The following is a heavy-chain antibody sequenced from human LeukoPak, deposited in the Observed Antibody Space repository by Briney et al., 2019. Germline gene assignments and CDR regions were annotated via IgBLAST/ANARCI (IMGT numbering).Heavy chain of an antibody. Sequence: TGGSLRLSCVASGFTFTSYAMSWVRQAPGKGLEWVSSISGSGGSTHYADSVKGRFTISRDNSKNTLYLQMNSLRAEDTAVYYCAKEVGHFDYWGQGTLVTVSS. CDR1: GFTFTSYA. V-gene: IGHV3-23*01. D-gene: IGHD1-26*01. J-gene: IGHJ4*02. CDR3: AKEVGHFDY. CDR2: ISGSGGST.